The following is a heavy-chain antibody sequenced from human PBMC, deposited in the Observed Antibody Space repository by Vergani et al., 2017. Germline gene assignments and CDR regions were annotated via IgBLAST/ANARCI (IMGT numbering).Heavy chain of an antibody. CDR1: GFSLSNARMG. CDR2: IFSNDEK. V-gene: IGHV2-26*01. J-gene: IGHJ5*02. CDR3: AXAPGSSGPNWFDP. D-gene: IGHD6-19*01. Sequence: QVTLKESGPVLVKPTETLALTCTVSGFSLSNARMGVSWIRQPPGKALEWLAHIFSNDEKSYSTSLKSRLTISKDTSKSQVVLTMTNMDPVDTATYYCAXAPGSSGPNWFDPWGQGTLVTVSS.